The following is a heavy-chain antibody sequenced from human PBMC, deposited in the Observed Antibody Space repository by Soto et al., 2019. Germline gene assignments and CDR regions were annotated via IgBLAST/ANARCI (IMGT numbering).Heavy chain of an antibody. CDR1: GFTFSSYV. Sequence: GGSLRLSCAASGFTFSSYVMSWVRQAPGKGLEWVSGISGSGGNTYYADSVKGRFTISRDNSKNTVYLQMNSLRAEDTAVYYCVVVGLYYYGMDVWGQGTTVTVSS. V-gene: IGHV3-23*01. CDR2: ISGSGGNT. CDR3: VVVGLYYYGMDV. D-gene: IGHD2-2*01. J-gene: IGHJ6*02.